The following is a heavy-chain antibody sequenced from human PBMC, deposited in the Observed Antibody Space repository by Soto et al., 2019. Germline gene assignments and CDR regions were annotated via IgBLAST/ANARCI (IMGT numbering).Heavy chain of an antibody. CDR3: AREGPLGAIDV. CDR1: GFTFSGYY. V-gene: IGHV3-11*01. Sequence: QVQLVESGGGLVKPGESLRLSCEASGFTFSGYYMSWIRQAPGKGLEWASYISSSASIIYHPDSMRGRFTISRDNAKNSLFIQMNRVRDEDAAVYYSAREGPLGAIDVWGQGTTVTVS. CDR2: ISSSASII. J-gene: IGHJ3*01.